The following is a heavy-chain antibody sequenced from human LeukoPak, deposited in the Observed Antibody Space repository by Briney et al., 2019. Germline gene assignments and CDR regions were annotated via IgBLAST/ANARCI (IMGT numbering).Heavy chain of an antibody. J-gene: IGHJ4*02. CDR2: IYPDDSDT. Sequence: GESLKISCEGSGYSFANYWIGWVRQVPGKGLEWMGIIYPDDSDTRYSPSFQGQVTISADKSIGTAYLQWSSLKASDTAMYYCAIGGDSSTSCYRCFNYWGQGTLVTVSS. V-gene: IGHV5-51*01. CDR1: GYSFANYW. CDR3: AIGGDSSTSCYRCFNY. D-gene: IGHD2-2*01.